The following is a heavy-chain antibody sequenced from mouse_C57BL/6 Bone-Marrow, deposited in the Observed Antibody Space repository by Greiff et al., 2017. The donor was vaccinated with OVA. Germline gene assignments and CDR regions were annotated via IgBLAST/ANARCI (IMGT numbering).Heavy chain of an antibody. CDR2: INPNNGGT. CDR3: ANYYGSSYGFAY. Sequence: EVQLQQSGPELVKPGASVKISCKASGYTFTDYYMNWVKQSHGKSLEWIGDINPNNGGTSYNQKFKGKATLTLDKSSSTAYMELRSLTSEDSAVYYCANYYGSSYGFAYWGQGTLGTVSA. D-gene: IGHD1-1*01. J-gene: IGHJ3*01. V-gene: IGHV1-26*01. CDR1: GYTFTDYY.